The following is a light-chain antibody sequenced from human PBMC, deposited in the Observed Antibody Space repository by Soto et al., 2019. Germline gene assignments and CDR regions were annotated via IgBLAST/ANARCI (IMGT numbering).Light chain of an antibody. Sequence: EIVLTQSPATLSLSPGERATLSCRASQSVSSYLAWYQQKPGQAPRLLIYDASNRATGIPARFSGSGSGTDFSLTISSLEPEDVAVYYCQQHSNWLRTFGQGTKVEIK. CDR2: DAS. V-gene: IGKV3-11*01. CDR3: QQHSNWLRT. CDR1: QSVSSY. J-gene: IGKJ1*01.